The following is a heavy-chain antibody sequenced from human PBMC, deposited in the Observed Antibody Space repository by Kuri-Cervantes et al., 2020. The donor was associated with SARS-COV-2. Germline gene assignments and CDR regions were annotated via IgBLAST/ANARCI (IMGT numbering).Heavy chain of an antibody. CDR1: GFTFSSDA. J-gene: IGHJ1*01. CDR3: AKVYGDIVVVPAAKYFQH. CDR2: ISGSGGST. Sequence: GGSLRLSCAASGFTFSSDAMSWVRQAPGKGLEWVSAISGSGGSTYYADSVKGRFTISRDNSKNTLYLQMNSLRAEDTAVYYCAKVYGDIVVVPAAKYFQHWGQGTLVTVSS. D-gene: IGHD2-2*01. V-gene: IGHV3-23*01.